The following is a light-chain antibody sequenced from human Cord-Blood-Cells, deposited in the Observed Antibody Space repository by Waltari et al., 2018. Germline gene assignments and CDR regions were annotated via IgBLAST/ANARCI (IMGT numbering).Light chain of an antibody. J-gene: IGLJ2*01. CDR3: SSYTSSSTLL. CDR1: CSEVGGYNY. V-gene: IGLV2-14*01. CDR2: DVS. Sequence: QSALTQPASASGSPGQSIAISCSGTCSEVGGYNYVSWYQQHPGKAPKLIIYDVSNRPSGVSNRFSGSKSGNTASLTICGLQAEDEADYYCSSYTSSSTLLFGGGTKLTVL.